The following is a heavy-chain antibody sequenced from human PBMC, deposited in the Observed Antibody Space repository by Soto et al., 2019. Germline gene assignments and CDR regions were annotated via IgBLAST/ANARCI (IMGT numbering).Heavy chain of an antibody. CDR3: ATSGVDSRFHFDC. D-gene: IGHD3-10*01. Sequence: GGSLRLSCAASGFTFTTFSSYWMHWVRQTPGQGLVWVSRINGDGSRATYADSVKGRFTISRDNAQNTLYLQMDSLRAEDTAMYYCATSGVDSRFHFDCWGQGTPVTVSS. J-gene: IGHJ4*02. V-gene: IGHV3-74*01. CDR1: GFTFTTFSSYW. CDR2: INGDGSRA.